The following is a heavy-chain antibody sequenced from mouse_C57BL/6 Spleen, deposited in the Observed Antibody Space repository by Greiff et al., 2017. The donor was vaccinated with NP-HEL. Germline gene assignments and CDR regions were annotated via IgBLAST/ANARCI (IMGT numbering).Heavy chain of an antibody. CDR3: ARRTAQAFYY. D-gene: IGHD3-2*02. CDR2: IYPSDSET. J-gene: IGHJ2*01. V-gene: IGHV1-61*01. CDR1: GYTFTSYW. Sequence: QVQLQQPGAELVRPGSSVKLSCKASGYTFTSYWMDWVKQRPGQGLEWIGNIYPSDSETHYNQKFKDKATLTVDKSSSTAYMQLSSLTSEDSAVYYCARRTAQAFYYWGQGTTLTVSS.